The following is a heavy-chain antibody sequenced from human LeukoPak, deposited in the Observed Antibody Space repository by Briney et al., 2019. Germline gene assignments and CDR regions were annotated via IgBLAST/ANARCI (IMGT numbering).Heavy chain of an antibody. CDR1: GGSISSYY. D-gene: IGHD6-13*01. CDR2: IYTSGST. J-gene: IGHJ4*02. V-gene: IGHV4-4*07. Sequence: SQTLSLTCTVSGGSISSYYWSWIRQPAGKGLEWIGLIYTSGSTNYNPSLKGRVTMTVDTSKNQFSLNLSSVTAADTAVYYCARGRGSSWYYFDSWGQGTLVTVSS. CDR3: ARGRGSSWYYFDS.